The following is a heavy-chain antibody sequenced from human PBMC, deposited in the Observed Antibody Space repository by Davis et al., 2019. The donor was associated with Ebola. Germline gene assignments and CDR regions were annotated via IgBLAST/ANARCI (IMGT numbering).Heavy chain of an antibody. J-gene: IGHJ6*02. D-gene: IGHD3-3*01. Sequence: GESLKISCAASGFTFSSYSMNWVRQAPGKGLEWVSYISSSSSTIYYADSVKGRFTISRDNAKNSLYLQMNSLRDEDTAVYYCARDVTIFGVVIHSGMDVWGQGTTVTVSS. CDR2: ISSSSSTI. V-gene: IGHV3-48*02. CDR1: GFTFSSYS. CDR3: ARDVTIFGVVIHSGMDV.